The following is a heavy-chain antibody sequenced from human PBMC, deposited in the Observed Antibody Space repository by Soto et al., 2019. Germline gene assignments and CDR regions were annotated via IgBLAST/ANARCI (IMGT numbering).Heavy chain of an antibody. D-gene: IGHD5-12*01. J-gene: IGHJ4*02. CDR1: GGTFSSYA. CDR3: VRVVAIPGYPDN. V-gene: IGHV1-69*12. CDR2: IVPIVDTS. Sequence: QVQLVQSGAEVRQPASSVKVSCKTSGGTFSSYAISWVRQAPGQGLEWMGGIVPIVDTSTYAQKFQGRVTITADESTITAYMELSSLRSDDTAIYYCVRVVAIPGYPDNWGQGTLVTVPS.